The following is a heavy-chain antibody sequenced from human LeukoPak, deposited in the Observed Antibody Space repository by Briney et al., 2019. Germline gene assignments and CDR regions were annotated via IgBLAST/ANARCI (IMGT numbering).Heavy chain of an antibody. CDR1: GFTFSSYW. CDR3: AKEDSSSSDY. Sequence: GGSLRLSCAASGFTFSSYWMHWVRQAPGKGLEWVAFIRYDGSNKYYADSVKGRFTISRDNSKNTLYLQMNSLRAEGTAVYYCAKEDSSSSDYWGQGTLVTVSS. CDR2: IRYDGSNK. V-gene: IGHV3-30*02. J-gene: IGHJ4*02. D-gene: IGHD6-6*01.